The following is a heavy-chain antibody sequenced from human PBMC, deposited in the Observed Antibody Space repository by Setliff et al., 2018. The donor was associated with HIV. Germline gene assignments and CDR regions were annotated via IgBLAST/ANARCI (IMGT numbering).Heavy chain of an antibody. Sequence: PSETLSLTCTVSGGSISSSSYYWGWIRQPPGKGLEWIGSIYYSGSTKHNPSLKSRVTISLDTSKNQFSLKLTSVTAADTAVYYCARYSPRGYTLTGPYWGQGTLVTVSS. CDR1: GGSISSSSYY. J-gene: IGHJ4*02. CDR3: ARYSPRGYTLTGPY. D-gene: IGHD6-25*01. CDR2: IYYSGST. V-gene: IGHV4-39*07.